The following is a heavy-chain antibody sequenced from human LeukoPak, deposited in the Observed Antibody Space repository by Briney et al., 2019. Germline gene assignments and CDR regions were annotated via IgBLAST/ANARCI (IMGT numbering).Heavy chain of an antibody. CDR3: ARENPSGYYNRPIDY. J-gene: IGHJ4*02. CDR1: GASISSYY. Sequence: PSETLSLTCTVSGASISSYYWSWIRQPPGKGLEWIGDIYYSGSIKYNPSLKSRVTMSVDTSKNQFSLRLSSVTAADTAIYYCARENPSGYYNRPIDYWGQGTLVTVSS. CDR2: IYYSGSI. D-gene: IGHD3-22*01. V-gene: IGHV4-59*01.